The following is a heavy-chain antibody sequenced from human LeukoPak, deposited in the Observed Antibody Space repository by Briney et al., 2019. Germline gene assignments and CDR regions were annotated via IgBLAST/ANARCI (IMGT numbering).Heavy chain of an antibody. V-gene: IGHV4-34*01. Sequence: SETLSLTCAVYGGSFSGYYWSWIRQPPVKGLEWIGEINHSGSTNYNPSLKSRVTISVDTSKNQFSLKLSSVTAADTAVYYCARPYYYDSSGYPRWAFDIWGQGTMVTVSS. CDR3: ARPYYYDSSGYPRWAFDI. J-gene: IGHJ3*02. CDR2: INHSGST. CDR1: GGSFSGYY. D-gene: IGHD3-22*01.